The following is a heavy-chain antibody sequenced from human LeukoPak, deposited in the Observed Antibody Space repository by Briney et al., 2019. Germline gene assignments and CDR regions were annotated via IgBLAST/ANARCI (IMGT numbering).Heavy chain of an antibody. D-gene: IGHD4-17*01. CDR2: ISYDGSNK. Sequence: PGRSLRLSCAASGFTFSSYGMHWVRQAPGKGLEWVAVISYDGSNKYYADSVKGRFTISRDNSKNTLYLQMNSLRAEDTAVYYCAKERSTVTMVWGQGTLVTVSS. CDR1: GFTFSSYG. CDR3: AKERSTVTMV. J-gene: IGHJ4*02. V-gene: IGHV3-30*18.